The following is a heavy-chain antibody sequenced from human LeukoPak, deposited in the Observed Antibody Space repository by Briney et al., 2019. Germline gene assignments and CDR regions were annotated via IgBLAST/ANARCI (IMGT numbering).Heavy chain of an antibody. V-gene: IGHV1-58*02. D-gene: IGHD3-16*02. CDR1: GFTFTSSA. Sequence: SVKVSCKASGFTFTSSAMQWVRQARGQRLEWIGWIVVGSGNTNYARKFQERVTITRDMSTSTAYMELSSLRSEDTAVYYCAADQTSYLGRYYYYYYGMDVWGQGTTVTVSS. J-gene: IGHJ6*02. CDR3: AADQTSYLGRYYYYYYGMDV. CDR2: IVVGSGNT.